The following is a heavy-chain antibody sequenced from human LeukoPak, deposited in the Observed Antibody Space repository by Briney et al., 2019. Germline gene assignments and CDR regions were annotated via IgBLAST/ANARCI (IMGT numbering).Heavy chain of an antibody. Sequence: PGGSLRLSCAASGFTVSSNYMSWVRQAPWKGRVWDSVIYSGGSTYYADSVKGQFTLYRDNSRNTQQLHMNSMTAEDTAVYYCARDRRYWGEGALVTVSS. J-gene: IGHJ4*02. CDR3: ARDRRY. CDR2: IYSGGST. V-gene: IGHV3-53*01. CDR1: GFTVSSNY.